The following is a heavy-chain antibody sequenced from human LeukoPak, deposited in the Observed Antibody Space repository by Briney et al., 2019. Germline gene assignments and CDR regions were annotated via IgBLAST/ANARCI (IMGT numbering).Heavy chain of an antibody. D-gene: IGHD6-25*01. CDR1: GFIFSNYA. V-gene: IGHV3-30-3*01. CDR3: AKGLGGPTGYFDY. CDR2: ISYDGSNK. J-gene: IGHJ4*02. Sequence: GGSLRLSCAASGFIFSNYAMTWVRQAPGKGLEWVAVISYDGSNKYYADSVKGRFTISRDNSKNTLYLQMNSLRAEDTAVYYCAKGLGGPTGYFDYWGQGTLVTVSS.